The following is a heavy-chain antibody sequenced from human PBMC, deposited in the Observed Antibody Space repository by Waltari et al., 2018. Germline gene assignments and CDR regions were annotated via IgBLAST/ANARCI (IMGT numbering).Heavy chain of an antibody. CDR2: IKRDASEK. J-gene: IGHJ4*02. CDR1: GVSFSSSW. D-gene: IGHD6-13*01. Sequence: QLVESGGGLVQPGASLRLSCPASGVSFSSSWMTWVRQAPGKGLEWVANIKRDASEKSYVGSVEGRFTISRDNAENSLYLQMNSLRVEDTAVYYCARDLMRVAGTLWGQGTLVTVSS. V-gene: IGHV3-7*04. CDR3: ARDLMRVAGTL.